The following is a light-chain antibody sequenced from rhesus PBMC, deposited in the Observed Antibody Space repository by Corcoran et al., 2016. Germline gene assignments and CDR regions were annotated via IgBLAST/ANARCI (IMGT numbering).Light chain of an antibody. Sequence: EIVMTQSPATSALSPGERDTLSCRASQSVSSYLAWYQQKPEQAPRLLIYGAFSRATGIPDRFSGSGSGTDFTLTISSLEPEDVGVYFCLQSSSWPRAFGQGTKVEIK. J-gene: IGKJ1*01. CDR2: GAF. CDR3: LQSSSWPRA. V-gene: IGKV3-24*04. CDR1: QSVSSY.